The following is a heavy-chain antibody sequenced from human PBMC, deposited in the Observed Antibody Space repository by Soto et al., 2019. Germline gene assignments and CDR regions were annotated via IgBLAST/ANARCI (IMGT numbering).Heavy chain of an antibody. D-gene: IGHD3-9*01. V-gene: IGHV4-59*01. CDR3: ARDASLTVDAFDM. J-gene: IGHJ3*02. CDR2: IYYSGST. CDR1: GGSINSYY. Sequence: SETLSLTCSVSGGSINSYYWSWIRQPPGKGLEWIGYIYYSGSTNYNPSLKSRVTISVDTSKNQFSLKLSSVTAADTAVYYCARDASLTVDAFDMWGQGTMVTVS.